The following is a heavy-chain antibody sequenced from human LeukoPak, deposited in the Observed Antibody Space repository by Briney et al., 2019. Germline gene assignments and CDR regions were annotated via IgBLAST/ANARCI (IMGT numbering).Heavy chain of an antibody. D-gene: IGHD4-17*01. Sequence: GVSLRLSCAASGFTFTTYAMSWVRQAPGKGLEGVSSVSGSGSHTYYADSVKGRFTISRDNSKNTLDLQMHSLRAEDTALYYCAKEVLGGNYGDYAVDYWGQGTLVTVSS. CDR2: VSGSGSHT. J-gene: IGHJ4*02. V-gene: IGHV3-23*01. CDR3: AKEVLGGNYGDYAVDY. CDR1: GFTFTTYA.